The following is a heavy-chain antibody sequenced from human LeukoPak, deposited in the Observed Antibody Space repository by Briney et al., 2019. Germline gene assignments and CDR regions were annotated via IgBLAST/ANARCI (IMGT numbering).Heavy chain of an antibody. CDR3: ARAVAEWLLLYPSDAFDI. V-gene: IGHV1-46*01. CDR2: INPSGGST. J-gene: IGHJ3*02. CDR1: GYTFTSYY. D-gene: IGHD3-22*01. Sequence: ASVKVSCKASGYTFTSYYMHWVRQAPGQGLEWMGIINPSGGSTSYAQKFQGRVTMTRDMSTSTVYMELSRLRSEDTAVYYCARAVAEWLLLYPSDAFDIWGQGTMVTVSS.